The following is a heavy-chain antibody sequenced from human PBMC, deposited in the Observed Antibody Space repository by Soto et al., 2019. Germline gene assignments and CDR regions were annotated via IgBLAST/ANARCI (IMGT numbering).Heavy chain of an antibody. Sequence: PSETLSLTCTVSGGSFSGYYWSWIRKPAGKGLEWIRRIYTTTGSTTYNPSLNSRLTMSVDTSKNLFFLILKPVTAADTAVYYCAKSSGWLDYWGQGILVTVSS. D-gene: IGHD6-19*01. CDR3: AKSSGWLDY. J-gene: IGHJ4*02. V-gene: IGHV4-4*07. CDR2: IYTTTGST. CDR1: GGSFSGYY.